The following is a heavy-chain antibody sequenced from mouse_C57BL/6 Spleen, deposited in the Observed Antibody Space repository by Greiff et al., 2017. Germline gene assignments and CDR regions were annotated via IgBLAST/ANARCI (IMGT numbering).Heavy chain of an antibody. CDR2: INYDGSST. D-gene: IGHD1-1*01. CDR3: ARGDYYGSSYRYYFDY. Sequence: DVHLVESEGGLVQPGSSMKLSCTASGFTFSDYYMAWVRQVPEKGLEWVANINYDGSSTYYLDSLKSRFIISRDNAKNILYLQMSSLKSEDTATYYCARGDYYGSSYRYYFDYWGQGTTLTVSS. CDR1: GFTFSDYY. J-gene: IGHJ2*01. V-gene: IGHV5-16*01.